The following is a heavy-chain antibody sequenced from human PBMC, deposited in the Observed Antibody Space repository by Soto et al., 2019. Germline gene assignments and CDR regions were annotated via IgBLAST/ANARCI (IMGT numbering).Heavy chain of an antibody. V-gene: IGHV4-30-2*05. D-gene: IGHD1-26*01. CDR2: IYHSGST. J-gene: IGHJ4*02. CDR3: AREGGIVGATTVDY. CDR1: GGSISSGGYS. Sequence: LSLTCAVSGGSISSGGYSWSWIRQPPGKGLEWIGYIYHSGSTYYNPSLKSRVTISVDTSKNQFSLKLSSVTAADTAVYYCAREGGIVGATTVDYWGQGTLVTVSS.